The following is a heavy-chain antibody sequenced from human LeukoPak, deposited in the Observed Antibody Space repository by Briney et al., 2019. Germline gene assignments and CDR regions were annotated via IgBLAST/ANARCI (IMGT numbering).Heavy chain of an antibody. Sequence: GASVKVSCKASGYTFTSYGISWVRQAPGQGLEWMGWISAYNGNTNYAQKLQGRVTTTTDTSTSTAYMELWSLRSDDTAVYYCARAGSGRYYYMDVWGKGTTVTVSS. CDR3: ARAGSGRYYYMDV. CDR1: GYTFTSYG. V-gene: IGHV1-18*01. D-gene: IGHD3-10*01. CDR2: ISAYNGNT. J-gene: IGHJ6*03.